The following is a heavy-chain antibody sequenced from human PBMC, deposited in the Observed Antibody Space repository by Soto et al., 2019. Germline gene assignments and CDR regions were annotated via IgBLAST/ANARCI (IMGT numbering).Heavy chain of an antibody. CDR2: INPSGGST. CDR3: ARVDCSSTSFYYYYGMDV. J-gene: IGHJ6*02. CDR1: GYTFTSYY. V-gene: IGHV1-46*01. Sequence: ASVKVSCKESGYTFTSYYMHWVRQAPGQGLEWMGIINPSGGSTNYAQKFQGRVTITADESTSTAYMELSSLRSEDTAVYYCARVDCSSTSFYYYYGMDVWGQGTTVTVSS. D-gene: IGHD2-2*01.